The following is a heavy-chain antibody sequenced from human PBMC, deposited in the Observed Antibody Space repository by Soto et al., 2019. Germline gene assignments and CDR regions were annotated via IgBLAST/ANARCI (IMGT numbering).Heavy chain of an antibody. CDR3: AREDNYDFWSGYPHSPYYYYMDV. CDR1: GGTFSTYT. Sequence: VASVKVSCKASGGTFSTYTISWVRQAPGQGLEWMGRIIPILGIANYAQKFQGRVTITADKSTSTAYMELSSLRSEDTAVYYCAREDNYDFWSGYPHSPYYYYMDVWGKGTTVTVSS. J-gene: IGHJ6*03. V-gene: IGHV1-69*04. CDR2: IIPILGIA. D-gene: IGHD3-3*01.